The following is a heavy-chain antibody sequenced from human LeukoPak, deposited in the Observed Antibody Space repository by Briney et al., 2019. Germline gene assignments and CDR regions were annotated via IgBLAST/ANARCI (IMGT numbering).Heavy chain of an antibody. V-gene: IGHV3-21*01. CDR3: ARDSPGYSSSWYVAGWFDP. CDR1: GFSFSSFS. CDR2: ISGGSSFT. J-gene: IGHJ5*02. D-gene: IGHD6-13*01. Sequence: SPGGSLRLSCAASGFSFSSFSMNWVRQAPGKGLEWVSYISGGSSFTYYVDSVKGRFTISRDNAKNSLYLQMNSLRAEDTAVYYCARDSPGYSSSWYVAGWFDPWGQGTLVTVSS.